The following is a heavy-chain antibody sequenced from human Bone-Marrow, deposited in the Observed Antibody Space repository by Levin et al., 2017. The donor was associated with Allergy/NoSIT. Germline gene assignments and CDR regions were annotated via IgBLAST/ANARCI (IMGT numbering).Heavy chain of an antibody. CDR3: AKAMEASSLFDS. Sequence: GESLKISCVASGFTFDDYAMHWVRQAPGKGLEWVSLVSWDGGSTYYADSVKGRFSISRDNTKNSLYLHMNNLRPEDTALYYCAKAMEASSLFDSWGQGTLVTVSS. J-gene: IGHJ4*02. V-gene: IGHV3-43D*03. CDR1: GFTFDDYA. CDR2: VSWDGGST. D-gene: IGHD6-6*01.